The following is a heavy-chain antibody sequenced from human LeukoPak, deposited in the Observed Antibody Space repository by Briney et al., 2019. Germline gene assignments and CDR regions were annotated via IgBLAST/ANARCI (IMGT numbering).Heavy chain of an antibody. Sequence: GGSLRLSCAASGFTFDDYGMSWVRQAPGKGLEWVSGINWNGGSTGYADSVKGRFTISRDNAKNSLYLQMNSLRAEDTALYYCARSHGDYYDSSGYYPYYFDYWGQGTLVTVSS. CDR1: GFTFDDYG. V-gene: IGHV3-20*04. CDR2: INWNGGST. D-gene: IGHD3-22*01. CDR3: ARSHGDYYDSSGYYPYYFDY. J-gene: IGHJ4*02.